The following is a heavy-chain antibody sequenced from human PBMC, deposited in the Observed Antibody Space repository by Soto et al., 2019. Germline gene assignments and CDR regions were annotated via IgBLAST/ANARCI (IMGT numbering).Heavy chain of an antibody. CDR2: INAGNGNR. J-gene: IGHJ4*02. Sequence: SVKASSKASGYTFTSYSMHSLCQATGQRLEWMGWINAGNGNRRYSQKFQGRVTITSDTSASTAYMELSSLRSEDTAVYYCARESVWFGELLSYFDYWGQGTLVTVSS. CDR3: ARESVWFGELLSYFDY. CDR1: GYTFTSYS. D-gene: IGHD3-10*01. V-gene: IGHV1-3*01.